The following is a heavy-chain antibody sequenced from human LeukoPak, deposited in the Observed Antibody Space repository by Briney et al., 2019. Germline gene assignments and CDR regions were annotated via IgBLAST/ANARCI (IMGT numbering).Heavy chain of an antibody. CDR2: ISGSGGST. D-gene: IGHD6-19*01. J-gene: IGHJ5*02. CDR1: GFTFSSYA. V-gene: IGHV3-23*01. Sequence: GGSLRLSCAASGFTFSSYAMSWVRQAPGKGLEWVSAISGSGGSTYYADSVKGRFTISRDNSKNTLYLQMNSLRAKDTAVYYCAKEGYSSGWVTNWFDPWGQGTLVTVSS. CDR3: AKEGYSSGWVTNWFDP.